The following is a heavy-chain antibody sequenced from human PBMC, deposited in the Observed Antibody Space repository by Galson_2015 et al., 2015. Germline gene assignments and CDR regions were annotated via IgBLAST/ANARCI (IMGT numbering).Heavy chain of an antibody. CDR2: ISSSGSTI. V-gene: IGHV3-11*01. J-gene: IGHJ4*02. Sequence: SLRLSCAASGFTFSDYYMSWIRQAPGKGLEWVSYISSSGSTIYYADSVKGRFTISRDNAKNSLYLQMNSLRAEDTAVYYCARDVWGGYCSGGSCYGGGRNDYWGQGTLVTVSS. CDR1: GFTFSDYY. D-gene: IGHD2-15*01. CDR3: ARDVWGGYCSGGSCYGGGRNDY.